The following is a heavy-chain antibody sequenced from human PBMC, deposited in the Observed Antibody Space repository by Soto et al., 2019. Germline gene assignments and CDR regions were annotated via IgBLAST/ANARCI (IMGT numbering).Heavy chain of an antibody. D-gene: IGHD3-22*01. V-gene: IGHV3-30-3*01. CDR3: ASESLRRYYYDSGGYFDY. CDR2: ISYDGSNK. CDR1: GFTFSSYA. J-gene: IGHJ4*02. Sequence: GGSLRLSCAASGFTFSSYAMHWVRQAPGKGLEWVAVISYDGSNKYYADSVKGRFTISRDNSKNTLYLQMNSLRAEDTAVYYCASESLRRYYYDSGGYFDYWGQGTLVTV.